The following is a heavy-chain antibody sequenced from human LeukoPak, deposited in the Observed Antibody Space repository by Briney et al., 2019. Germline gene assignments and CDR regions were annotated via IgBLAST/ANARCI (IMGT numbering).Heavy chain of an antibody. V-gene: IGHV1-3*03. J-gene: IGHJ4*02. D-gene: IGHD2-2*02. CDR3: TLYNY. Sequence: GASVKVSCKASGYTFTSQDLHWVRQAPGQRLEWMGCINPDNGNTQYSQQFQGRVTITRDTSATTVFMDLSSLTSDDMAVCYCTLYNYWVQGTLVTVSS. CDR2: INPDNGNT. CDR1: GYTFTSQD.